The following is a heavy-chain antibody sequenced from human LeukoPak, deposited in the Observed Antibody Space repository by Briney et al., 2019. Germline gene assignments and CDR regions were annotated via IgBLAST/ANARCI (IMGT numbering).Heavy chain of an antibody. CDR3: AKDQVVPFDY. D-gene: IGHD2-2*01. CDR2: IGDSGNST. Sequence: GGSLRLSCAASGFTFSIYGMNWVRQAPGKGLEWVSGIGDSGNSTKYEDSVKGRFTISRDNSKNTLYLQMNSLRAEDTAVYFCAKDQVVPFDYWGQGTLVTVSS. CDR1: GFTFSIYG. J-gene: IGHJ4*02. V-gene: IGHV3-23*01.